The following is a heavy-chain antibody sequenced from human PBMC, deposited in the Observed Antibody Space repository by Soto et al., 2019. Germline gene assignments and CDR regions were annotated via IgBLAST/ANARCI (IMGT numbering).Heavy chain of an antibody. CDR2: ISWNSNTI. Sequence: GGSLRLSCAASGFTFDNYAMHWVRQAPGKGLEWVSGISWNSNTIAYADSVKGRFTISRDNAKNSLYLQMNSLRTEDTAFYYCAKDTGPNWGQGTLVTVSS. CDR3: AKDTGPN. CDR1: GFTFDNYA. V-gene: IGHV3-9*01. J-gene: IGHJ4*02.